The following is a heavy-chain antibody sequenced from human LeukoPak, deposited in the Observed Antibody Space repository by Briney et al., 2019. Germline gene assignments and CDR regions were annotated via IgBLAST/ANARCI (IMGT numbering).Heavy chain of an antibody. CDR2: IYYSGST. V-gene: IGHV4-59*01. CDR1: GGSISSYY. D-gene: IGHD6-19*01. Sequence: SETLSLTCTVSGGSISSYYWSWIRQPPGKGLEWIGYIYYSGSTNYNPSLKSRVTISVDTSKNQFSLKLSSVTAADTAVYYCARVPSYYSSGWSGYYYYMDVWGKGTTVTVSS. J-gene: IGHJ6*03. CDR3: ARVPSYYSSGWSGYYYYMDV.